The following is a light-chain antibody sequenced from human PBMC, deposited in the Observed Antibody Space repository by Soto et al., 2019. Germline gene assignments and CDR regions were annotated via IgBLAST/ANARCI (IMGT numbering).Light chain of an antibody. J-gene: IGLJ1*01. CDR1: SNDVGGYNY. V-gene: IGLV2-14*01. Sequence: QSALTQPASVSGSPGQSITISCTGTSNDVGGYNYVSWYQQQPGKAPKLIIYEVSHRPSGISNRFSGSKSGNTASLTISGLHVEDEADYYCSSHSATSPDGFGTGTKVTVL. CDR2: EVS. CDR3: SSHSATSPDG.